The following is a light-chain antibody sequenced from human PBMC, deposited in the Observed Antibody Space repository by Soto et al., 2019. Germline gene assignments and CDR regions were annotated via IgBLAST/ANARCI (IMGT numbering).Light chain of an antibody. J-gene: IGLJ2*01. Sequence: QYVLTQSPSGSAAPGQKVTISCYGSSSNIGNNYVSWYQQLPGTAPKLLIYDNNKPPSGIPDRFSGPKSGTSGTLDITGLQTGDEADYYCATWDGSRPGEVFGGGTK. CDR1: SSNIGNNY. V-gene: IGLV1-51*01. CDR2: DNN. CDR3: ATWDGSRPGEV.